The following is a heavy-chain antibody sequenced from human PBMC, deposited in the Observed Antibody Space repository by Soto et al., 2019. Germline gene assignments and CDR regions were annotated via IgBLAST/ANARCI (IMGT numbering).Heavy chain of an antibody. CDR2: VHISEKA. CDR3: ARGGNTALAYYFYGMDV. D-gene: IGHD5-18*01. J-gene: IGHJ6*02. V-gene: IGHV4-39*07. Sequence: SETLSLTCSVSGDSISRSSHYWGWIRQPPGKGLEWIGSVHISEKAYYNPSLKSRVSVLMDTSKNEFSLRLSSVTAADTAMYYCARGGNTALAYYFYGMDVWGQGTTVTVSS. CDR1: GDSISRSSHY.